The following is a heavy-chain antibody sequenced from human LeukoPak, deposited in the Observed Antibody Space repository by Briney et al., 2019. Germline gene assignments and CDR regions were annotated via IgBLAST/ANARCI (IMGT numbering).Heavy chain of an antibody. Sequence: GESLRLSCAASGFTFTTYWMTWVRQAPGKGLEWVSYISSSSSTIYYADSVKGRFTISRDNAKNSLYLQMNSLRAEDTAVYYCARGPSYGDYSRLDYWGQGTLVTVSS. CDR1: GFTFTTYW. J-gene: IGHJ4*02. CDR2: ISSSSSTI. D-gene: IGHD4-17*01. CDR3: ARGPSYGDYSRLDY. V-gene: IGHV3-48*01.